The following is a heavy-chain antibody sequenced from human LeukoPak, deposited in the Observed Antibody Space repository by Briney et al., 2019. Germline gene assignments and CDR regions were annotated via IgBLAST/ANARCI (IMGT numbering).Heavy chain of an antibody. D-gene: IGHD3-3*01. CDR2: INPSGST. CDR1: GGSISSYY. V-gene: IGHV4-34*01. J-gene: IGHJ4*02. Sequence: SETLSLTCTVSGGSISSYYWSWIRQPPGKGLEWIGEINPSGSTIYNPSLKSRVTISVDTSKKQFSLKLSSVTAADTAVYYCARGYYDFWSGYSYWGQGTLVTVSS. CDR3: ARGYYDFWSGYSY.